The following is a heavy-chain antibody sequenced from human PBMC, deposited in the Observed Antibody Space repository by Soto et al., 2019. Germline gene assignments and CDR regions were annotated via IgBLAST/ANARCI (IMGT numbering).Heavy chain of an antibody. CDR2: ISGSGDST. Sequence: EVHLLESGGGLVQPGGSLRLSCAASGFTFSNYAMTWVRQAPGKGLEWVSTISGSGDSTYYADSVKGRFTISRDNSKNTVYLQMNSLRPEDTAMYYCARDGTLYDSSAYYYLYWGQGTLVPVSS. J-gene: IGHJ4*02. CDR1: GFTFSNYA. CDR3: ARDGTLYDSSAYYYLY. V-gene: IGHV3-23*01. D-gene: IGHD3-22*01.